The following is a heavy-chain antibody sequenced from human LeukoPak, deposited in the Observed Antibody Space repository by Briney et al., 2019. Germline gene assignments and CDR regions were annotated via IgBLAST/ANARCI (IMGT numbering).Heavy chain of an antibody. CDR1: GYTFTSYD. V-gene: IGHV1-8*01. CDR3: ASAKYDFWSGYPSRYMDV. Sequence: GASVKVSCKASGYTFTSYDINWVRQATGQGLEWMGWMNPNSGNTGYAQKFQGRVTMTRNTSISTAYMELSSLRSEDTAVYYCASAKYDFWSGYPSRYMDVWGQGTLVTVSS. CDR2: MNPNSGNT. J-gene: IGHJ4*02. D-gene: IGHD3-3*01.